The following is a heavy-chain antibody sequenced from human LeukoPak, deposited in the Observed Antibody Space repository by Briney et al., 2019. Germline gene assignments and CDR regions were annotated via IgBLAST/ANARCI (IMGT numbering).Heavy chain of an antibody. CDR1: GGSISSYY. CDR2: IYYNGIT. J-gene: IGHJ5*02. CDR3: ARHYGP. V-gene: IGHV4-59*08. D-gene: IGHD3-10*01. Sequence: SSETLSLTCTVSGGSISSYYWSWIRQPPGKGLEWIGYIYYNGITNYSPSLKSRVTISVDTSKNQFSLKLNSVTAADTAVYYCARHYGPWGQGTLVTVSS.